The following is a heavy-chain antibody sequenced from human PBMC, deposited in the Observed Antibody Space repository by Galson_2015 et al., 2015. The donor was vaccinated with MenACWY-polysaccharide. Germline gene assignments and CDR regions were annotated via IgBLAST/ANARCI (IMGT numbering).Heavy chain of an antibody. CDR1: GFSFSTYD. J-gene: IGHJ6*03. V-gene: IGHV3-30*18. CDR3: AKGGQQLTRSTYYMDV. CDR2: ISYDGSNK. D-gene: IGHD6-13*01. Sequence: SLRLSCAASGFSFSTYDIHWVRQAPGKGLEWVAVISYDGSNKYYADSVKGRFTISRDNSKNTLYLQMNSLRAEDTAVYYCAKGGQQLTRSTYYMDVWGKGTTVTVSS.